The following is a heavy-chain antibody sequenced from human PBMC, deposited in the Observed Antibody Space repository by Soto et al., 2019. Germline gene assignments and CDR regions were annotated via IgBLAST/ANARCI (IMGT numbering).Heavy chain of an antibody. V-gene: IGHV3-30*18. J-gene: IGHJ4*02. CDR3: AKGGEVGGVLGDH. CDR2: ISYDGSYQ. D-gene: IGHD1-26*01. CDR1: GFAFNKFG. Sequence: PGGSLRLSCEASGFAFNKFGMHWVRQAPGKGLEWVAFISYDGSYQYYADSVQSRLTITRDNSMNTLNMQLNSLRREDTAVYYCAKGGEVGGVLGDHWGQGTLVTVSS.